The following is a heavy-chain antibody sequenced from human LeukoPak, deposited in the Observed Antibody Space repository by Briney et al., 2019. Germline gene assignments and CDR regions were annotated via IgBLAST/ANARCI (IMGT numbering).Heavy chain of an antibody. CDR1: GASITSYY. CDR3: AVVPAANYGMDV. D-gene: IGHD2-2*01. CDR2: INHSGST. V-gene: IGHV4-34*01. Sequence: PSETLSLTCTVSGASITSYYWSWIRQPPGKGLEWIGEINHSGSTNYNPSLKSRVTISVDTSKNQFSLKLSSVTAADTAVYYCAVVPAANYGMDVWGQGTTVTVSS. J-gene: IGHJ6*02.